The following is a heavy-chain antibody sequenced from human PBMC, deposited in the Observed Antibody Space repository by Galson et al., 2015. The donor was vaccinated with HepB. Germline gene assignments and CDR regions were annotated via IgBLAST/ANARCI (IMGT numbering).Heavy chain of an antibody. CDR1: GYAFTSYA. D-gene: IGHD1-26*01. J-gene: IGHJ5*02. CDR2: ISAYNGNT. Sequence: SVKVSCKASGYAFTSYAISWVRQAPGQGLEWLGWISAYNGNTDYAQKFQGRDTMTTDTSMSTAYMEVRSLRSDDTAVYYCARVGKRGIGKVGTTGMLFDPWGQGTLVTVSS. V-gene: IGHV1-18*01. CDR3: ARVGKRGIGKVGTTGMLFDP.